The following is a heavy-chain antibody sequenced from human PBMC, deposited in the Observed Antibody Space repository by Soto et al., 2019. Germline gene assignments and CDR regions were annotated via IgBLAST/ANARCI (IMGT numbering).Heavy chain of an antibody. J-gene: IGHJ3*02. Sequence: GESLKISCKGSGYSFTSYWIGWVRQMPGKGLEWMGIIYPGDSDTRYSPSFQGQVTISADKSISTAYLQWSSLKASDTAMYYCARWFPGGYYDSSGPVEVDAFDIWGQGTMVTVPS. D-gene: IGHD3-22*01. CDR1: GYSFTSYW. V-gene: IGHV5-51*01. CDR2: IYPGDSDT. CDR3: ARWFPGGYYDSSGPVEVDAFDI.